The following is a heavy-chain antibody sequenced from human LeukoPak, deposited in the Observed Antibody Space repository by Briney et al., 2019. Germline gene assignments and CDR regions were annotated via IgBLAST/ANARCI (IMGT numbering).Heavy chain of an antibody. CDR2: IYYSGST. Sequence: SETLSLTCTVSGGSISSYYWGWIRQPPGKGLEWIGSIYYSGSTYYNPSLKSRVTISVDTSKNQFSLKLSSVTAADTAVYYCAAPVTTVTTAAFDIWGQGTMVTVSS. CDR1: GGSISSYY. V-gene: IGHV4-39*01. CDR3: AAPVTTVTTAAFDI. D-gene: IGHD4-17*01. J-gene: IGHJ3*02.